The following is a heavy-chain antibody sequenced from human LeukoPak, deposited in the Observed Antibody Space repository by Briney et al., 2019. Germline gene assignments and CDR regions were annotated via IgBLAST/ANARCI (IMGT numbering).Heavy chain of an antibody. V-gene: IGHV3-30*03. Sequence: PGGSLRLSCAASGFTFSSYGMPWVRQSPGKGLEWVAVISYDGSNKYYADSVKGRFTISRDNSKNTLYLQMNSLRVEDTAAYYCVRGLAWGQGTLVAVSS. J-gene: IGHJ5*02. CDR2: ISYDGSNK. CDR3: VRGLA. CDR1: GFTFSSYG.